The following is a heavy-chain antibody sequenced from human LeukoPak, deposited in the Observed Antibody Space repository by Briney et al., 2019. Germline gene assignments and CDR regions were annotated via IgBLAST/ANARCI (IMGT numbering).Heavy chain of an antibody. J-gene: IGHJ5*02. CDR2: ISAYNGNT. Sequence: GASVKVSCKASGYTFTSYGISWVRQAPGQGLVWMGWISAYNGNTNYAQKLQGRVTMTTDTSTSTAYMELRSLRSDDTAVYYCARAGAALPAEQWLVRRWFDPWGQGTLVTVSS. CDR1: GYTFTSYG. D-gene: IGHD6-19*01. V-gene: IGHV1-18*01. CDR3: ARAGAALPAEQWLVRRWFDP.